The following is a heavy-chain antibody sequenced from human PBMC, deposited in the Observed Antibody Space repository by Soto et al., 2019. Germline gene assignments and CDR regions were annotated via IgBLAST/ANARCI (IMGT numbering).Heavy chain of an antibody. CDR3: AREGIVVTAFDI. Sequence: EASVKVSCKASGGTFSSYAISWVRQAPGQGLEWMGGIIPIFGTANYAQKFQGRVTITADESTSTAYMELSSLRSEDTAVYYCAREGIVVTAFDIWGQGTMVTVSS. J-gene: IGHJ3*02. V-gene: IGHV1-69*13. CDR2: IIPIFGTA. D-gene: IGHD3-22*01. CDR1: GGTFSSYA.